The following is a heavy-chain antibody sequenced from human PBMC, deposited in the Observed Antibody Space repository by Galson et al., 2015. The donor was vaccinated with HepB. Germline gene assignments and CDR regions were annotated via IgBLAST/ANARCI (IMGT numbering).Heavy chain of an antibody. Sequence: SLRLSCAASGFTFSSYAMSWVRQAPGKGLEWVSAIIGSGGSTYYADSVKGRFTISRDNSKNTLYLQMNSLRAEDTAVYYCAKVVVGAWGYFDYGGEGTLVTVSS. CDR1: GFTFSSYA. CDR2: IIGSGGST. V-gene: IGHV3-23*01. D-gene: IGHD1-26*01. J-gene: IGHJ4*02. CDR3: AKVVVGAWGYFDY.